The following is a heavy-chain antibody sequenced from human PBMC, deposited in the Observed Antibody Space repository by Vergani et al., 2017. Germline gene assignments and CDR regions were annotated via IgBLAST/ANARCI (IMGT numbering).Heavy chain of an antibody. J-gene: IGHJ6*03. V-gene: IGHV4-39*01. Sequence: QVQLQESGPGLVKPSETLSLTCTVSGDSVISTDYHWGWIRQPPGKGLEWIGSMDYSGSTSYNPSLESRISISFETPKNQFSLKLSSVTAADTAVYYCARGRGSRLYYYYMDVWGKGTTVTVSS. CDR3: ARGRGSRLYYYYMDV. CDR2: MDYSGST. CDR1: GDSVISTDYH. D-gene: IGHD2-2*01.